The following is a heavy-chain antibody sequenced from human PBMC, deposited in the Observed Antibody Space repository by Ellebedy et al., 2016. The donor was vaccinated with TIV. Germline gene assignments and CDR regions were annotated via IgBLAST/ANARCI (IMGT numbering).Heavy chain of an antibody. V-gene: IGHV1-2*02. Sequence: ASVKVSCKASGYTFTAFHIHWVRQAPGQGLEWMGWVYPNSGGTNYAQKFQGRVTLTRDTSTTTAYMEMSSLRSDDTAVYYCARGPYGGISVWYFDLWGRGTLVTVSS. D-gene: IGHD4-23*01. J-gene: IGHJ2*01. CDR3: ARGPYGGISVWYFDL. CDR1: GYTFTAFH. CDR2: VYPNSGGT.